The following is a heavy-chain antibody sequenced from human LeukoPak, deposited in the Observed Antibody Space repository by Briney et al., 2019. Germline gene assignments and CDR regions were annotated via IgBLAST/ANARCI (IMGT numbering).Heavy chain of an antibody. D-gene: IGHD1-26*01. CDR2: INHSGST. V-gene: IGHV4-34*01. CDR1: GGSFSGYY. CDR3: ARRVYSGSYYNY. J-gene: IGHJ4*02. Sequence: PSETLSLTCAVYGGSFSGYYWSWIRQPPGKGLEWIGEINHSGSTNYNPSLKSRVTTSVDTSKNQFSLKLSSVTAADTAVYYCARRVYSGSYYNYWGQGTLVTVSS.